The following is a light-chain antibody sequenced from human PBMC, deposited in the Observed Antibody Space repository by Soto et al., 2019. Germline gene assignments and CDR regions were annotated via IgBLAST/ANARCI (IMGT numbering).Light chain of an antibody. CDR2: DAS. Sequence: DIQITQSPSSLSASVGDRVTITCRASQSISSYLNWYQQKPGKAPKFLIYDASSLQSGVPSRFSGSGSGTEFTLTISSLQPDDFATYYCQQYKGYSPLTFGGGTKVDIK. J-gene: IGKJ4*01. CDR1: QSISSY. CDR3: QQYKGYSPLT. V-gene: IGKV1-5*01.